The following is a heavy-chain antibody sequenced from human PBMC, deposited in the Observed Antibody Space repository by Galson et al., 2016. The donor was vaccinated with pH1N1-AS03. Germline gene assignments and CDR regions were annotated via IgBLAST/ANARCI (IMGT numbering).Heavy chain of an antibody. D-gene: IGHD1-26*01. J-gene: IGHJ4*02. CDR1: GFSISSGHY. V-gene: IGHV4-38-2*01. Sequence: SETLSLTCAVSGFSISSGHYWGWIRQPPGKGLEWIGNIYHSGSAYYNPSLKSRVTMSVGTSTNQFSLKLASLTSADSAVYFCARGGYYWGSGFFDFWGQGTLVSVSS. CDR2: IYHSGSA. CDR3: ARGGYYWGSGFFDF.